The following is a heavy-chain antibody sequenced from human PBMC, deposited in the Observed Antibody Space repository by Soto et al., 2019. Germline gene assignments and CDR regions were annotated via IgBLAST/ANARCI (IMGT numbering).Heavy chain of an antibody. CDR3: ARAMNDSSGYYYGYYYYGMDV. V-gene: IGHV1-69*01. J-gene: IGHJ6*02. D-gene: IGHD3-22*01. CDR2: IIPIFGTA. CDR1: GGTFSSYA. Sequence: QVQLVQSGAEVKKPGSSVKVSCKASGGTFSSYAISWVRQAPGQGLEWMGGIIPIFGTANYAQKFQGRVTITADESTSTVYMELSSLRSEDTAVYYCARAMNDSSGYYYGYYYYGMDVWGQGTTVTVSS.